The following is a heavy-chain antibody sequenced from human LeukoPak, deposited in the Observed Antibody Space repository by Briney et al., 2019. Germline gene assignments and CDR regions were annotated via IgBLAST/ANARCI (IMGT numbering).Heavy chain of an antibody. CDR3: ARANAIAVAGFFDY. Sequence: GASVKVSCKASGGTFSSYAISWVRQAPGQGLEWMGGIIPIFGTANYAQKFQGRVTITADESTSTAYMELSSLRSEDTAVYYCARANAIAVAGFFDYWGQGTLVTVSS. J-gene: IGHJ4*02. V-gene: IGHV1-69*13. CDR2: IIPIFGTA. D-gene: IGHD6-19*01. CDR1: GGTFSSYA.